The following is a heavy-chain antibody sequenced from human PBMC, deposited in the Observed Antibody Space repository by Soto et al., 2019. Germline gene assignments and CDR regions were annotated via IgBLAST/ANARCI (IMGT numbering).Heavy chain of an antibody. CDR3: ARREAGAGSQFDF. J-gene: IGHJ4*02. D-gene: IGHD6-19*01. CDR2: IYYSGPT. V-gene: IGHV4-39*02. Sequence: QLQLQESGPGLVKASETLSLTCSVSGGSISSGPYFWGWIRQSPGRGLEWIRSIYYSGPTSYSPSLKSRVTISVDTSKNHFSLKLTSVTAADTAVYYCARREAGAGSQFDFWGQGTLVTVSS. CDR1: GGSISSGPYF.